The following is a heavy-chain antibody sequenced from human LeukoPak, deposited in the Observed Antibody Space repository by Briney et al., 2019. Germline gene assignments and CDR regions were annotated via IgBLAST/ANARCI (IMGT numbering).Heavy chain of an antibody. V-gene: IGHV3-48*02. CDR2: IGTSSSTV. J-gene: IGHJ4*02. CDR1: GFSFSSDT. Sequence: GGSLTLSCAASGFSFSSDTMNWGRQAPGKGLEWVSHIGTSSSTVYYADSVKGRFTISRDNAKNSLYLQMSGLRDEDTAVYYCAREMGTTSDSWGQGTLVTVSS. D-gene: IGHD1-7*01. CDR3: AREMGTTSDS.